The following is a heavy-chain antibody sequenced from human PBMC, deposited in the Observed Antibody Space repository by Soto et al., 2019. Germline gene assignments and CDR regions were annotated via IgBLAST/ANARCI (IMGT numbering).Heavy chain of an antibody. CDR3: ARVGALGYCTNGVCHSNWYLDY. J-gene: IGHJ4*02. CDR1: GYTFTSYY. D-gene: IGHD2-8*01. Sequence: ASVKVSCKASGYTFTSYYMHWVRQAPGQGLEWMGIINPSGGSTSYAQKFQGRVTMTRDTSTSTVYMELSSLRSEDTAVYYCARVGALGYCTNGVCHSNWYLDYWGQGTLVTGSS. CDR2: INPSGGST. V-gene: IGHV1-46*01.